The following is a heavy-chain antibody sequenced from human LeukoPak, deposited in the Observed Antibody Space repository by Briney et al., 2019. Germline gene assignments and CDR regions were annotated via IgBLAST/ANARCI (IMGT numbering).Heavy chain of an antibody. CDR3: ARHGTYYDILTGYSSTYYFDY. CDR2: IYPGDSDT. J-gene: IGHJ4*02. Sequence: GESLKISCKGSRYSFTSYWIGWVRQMPGKGLEWMGIIYPGDSDTRYSPSFQGQVTISADKSISTAYLQWSSLKASDTAMYYCARHGTYYDILTGYSSTYYFDYWGRGTLVTVSS. CDR1: RYSFTSYW. D-gene: IGHD3-9*01. V-gene: IGHV5-51*01.